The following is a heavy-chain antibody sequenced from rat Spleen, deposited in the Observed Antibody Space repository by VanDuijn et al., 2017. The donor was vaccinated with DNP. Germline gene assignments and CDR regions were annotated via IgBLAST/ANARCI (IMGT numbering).Heavy chain of an antibody. D-gene: IGHD1-2*01. J-gene: IGHJ3*01. CDR3: ARGAYSSPLFAY. V-gene: IGHV2-6*01. CDR1: GFSLTSYT. CDR2: ISSGGST. Sequence: QVQLKESGPGLVQPSQTLSLTCTVSGFSLTSYTVSWVRQPPGKGLEWIAAISSGGSTYYNSALKSRLSISRDTSKGQVFLKMNSLQTEDTAMYCCARGAYSSPLFAYWGQGTLVTVSS.